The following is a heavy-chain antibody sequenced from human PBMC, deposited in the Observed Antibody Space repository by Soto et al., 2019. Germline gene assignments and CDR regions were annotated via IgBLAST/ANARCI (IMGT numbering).Heavy chain of an antibody. CDR3: AKCMGSSWIGVIDN. CDR2: IYTGGST. CDR1: GFTVSTNY. Sequence: GGSLRLSCAASGFTVSTNYMSWVRQSPGKGLEWVSVIYTGGSTYYADSVKGRFAISRDNSKNRLFLQMNSLRAEDTAIYYCAKCMGSSWIGVIDNWGQGTLVTVSS. V-gene: IGHV3-53*01. D-gene: IGHD6-13*01. J-gene: IGHJ4*02.